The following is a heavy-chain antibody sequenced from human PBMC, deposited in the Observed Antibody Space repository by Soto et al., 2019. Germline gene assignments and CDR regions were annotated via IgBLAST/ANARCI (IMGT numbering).Heavy chain of an antibody. CDR1: GGSISSSSYY. J-gene: IGHJ6*02. CDR2: IYYSGST. D-gene: IGHD2-8*01. V-gene: IGHV4-39*01. CDR3: AGHRGMVLILDV. Sequence: PSETLSLTWTVSGGSISSSSYYWVGIRQPPGKGLEWIGSIYYSGSTYYNPSLKSRVTISVDTSKNQFSLKLSSVTAADTAVYYCAGHRGMVLILDVWGQGTTVTVSS.